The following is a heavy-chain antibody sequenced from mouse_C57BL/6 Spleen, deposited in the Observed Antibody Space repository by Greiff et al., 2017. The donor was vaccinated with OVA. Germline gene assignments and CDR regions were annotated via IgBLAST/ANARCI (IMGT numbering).Heavy chain of an antibody. J-gene: IGHJ2*01. D-gene: IGHD3-3*01. V-gene: IGHV1-69*01. Sequence: VQLQQPGAELVMPGASVKLSCKASGYTFTSYWMHWVKQRPGQGLEWIGEIDPSDSYTNYTQKFKGKSTLTVDKSSSTAYMQLSSLTSEDSAVYYCAKTGWDRAFDYWGQGTTLTVSS. CDR2: IDPSDSYT. CDR1: GYTFTSYW. CDR3: AKTGWDRAFDY.